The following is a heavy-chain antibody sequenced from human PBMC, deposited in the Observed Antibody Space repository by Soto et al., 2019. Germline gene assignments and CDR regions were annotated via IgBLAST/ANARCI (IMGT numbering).Heavy chain of an antibody. CDR3: AAGDSSGYYGG. V-gene: IGHV1-58*01. CDR1: GFIFTSSS. CDR2: ITVGTGNT. Sequence: SVKVSCKASGFIFTSSSVQWVRQARGQRLEWIGWITVGTGNTNYAQKFQEGVTITRDMSTSTAYMELSNLRSEDTAVYYCAAGDSSGYYGGWGKGTQVTVSS. D-gene: IGHD3-22*01. J-gene: IGHJ4*02.